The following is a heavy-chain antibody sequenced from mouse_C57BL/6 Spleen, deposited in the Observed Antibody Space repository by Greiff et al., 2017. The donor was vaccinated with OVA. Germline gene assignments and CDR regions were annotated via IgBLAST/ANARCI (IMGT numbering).Heavy chain of an antibody. CDR1: GYAFSSYW. D-gene: IGHD2-3*01. CDR3: ARDGSFAY. Sequence: QVHVTQSGAELVKPGASVKISCKASGYAFSSYWMNWVKQRPGKGLEWIGQIYPGDGETNYNGKFKGKATLTADKASSTAYMQLSSLTSEDAAVYFCARDGSFAYGGQGTLVTVSA. V-gene: IGHV1-80*01. J-gene: IGHJ3*01. CDR2: IYPGDGET.